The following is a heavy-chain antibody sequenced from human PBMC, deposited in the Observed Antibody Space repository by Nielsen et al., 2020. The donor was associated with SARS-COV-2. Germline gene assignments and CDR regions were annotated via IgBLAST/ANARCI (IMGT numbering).Heavy chain of an antibody. V-gene: IGHV1-18*01. J-gene: IGHJ4*02. CDR2: ISAYNGNT. CDR1: GGTFSSYA. D-gene: IGHD5-18*01. CDR3: ARDRAMAIDY. Sequence: ASVKVSCKASGGTFSSYAISWVRQAPGQGLEWMGWISAYNGNTNYAQKLQGRVTMTTDTSTSTAYMELRSLRSDDTAVYYCARDRAMAIDYWGQGTLVTVSS.